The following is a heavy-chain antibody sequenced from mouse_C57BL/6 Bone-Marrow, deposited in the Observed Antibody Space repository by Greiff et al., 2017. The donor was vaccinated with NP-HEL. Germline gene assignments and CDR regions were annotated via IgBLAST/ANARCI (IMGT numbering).Heavy chain of an antibody. D-gene: IGHD2-3*01. CDR2: IYPGDGDT. CDR3: AREEIYDGY. V-gene: IGHV1-82*01. J-gene: IGHJ2*01. CDR1: GYAFSSSW. Sequence: QVQLQQSGPELVKPGASVKISCKASGYAFSSSWMNWVKQRPGKGLEWIGRIYPGDGDTNYNGKFKGKATLTADESSSTAYMQLSSLTSEDSAVYFCAREEIYDGYWGQGTTLTVSS.